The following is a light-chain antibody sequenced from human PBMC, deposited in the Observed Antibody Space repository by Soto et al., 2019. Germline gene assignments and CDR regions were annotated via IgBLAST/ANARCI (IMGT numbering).Light chain of an antibody. CDR1: SSDVGGYNY. CDR2: EVT. CDR3: NSYAGSSYV. V-gene: IGLV2-14*01. Sequence: QSALTQPASVSGSPGQSITISCTGTSSDVGGYNYVSWYQHHPGKAPKLIIYEVTNRPSGVSNRFSGSKSGNTASLTISGLQADDEADYYCNSYAGSSYVFGTGTKVTV. J-gene: IGLJ1*01.